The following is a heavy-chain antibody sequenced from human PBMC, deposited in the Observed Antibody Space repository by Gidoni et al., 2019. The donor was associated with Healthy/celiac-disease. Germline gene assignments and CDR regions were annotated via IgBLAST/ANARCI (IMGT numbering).Heavy chain of an antibody. CDR2: INHSGST. J-gene: IGHJ3*02. CDR3: ASRPPRTALGARRGYAFGI. V-gene: IGHV4-34*01. Sequence: QVQLQQWGAGLLKPSETLSLTCAVYGGSFSGYYWSWIRQPPGKGLEWIGEINHSGSTNYNPSLKSRVTISVDTSKNQFSLKLSSVTAADTAVYYCASRPPRTALGARRGYAFGIWGQGTMVTVSS. CDR1: GGSFSGYY. D-gene: IGHD1-26*01.